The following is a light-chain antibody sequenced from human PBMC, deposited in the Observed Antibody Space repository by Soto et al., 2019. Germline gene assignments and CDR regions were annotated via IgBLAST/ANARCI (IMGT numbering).Light chain of an antibody. CDR3: QQYYSTPLT. CDR2: WAS. J-gene: IGKJ4*01. V-gene: IGKV4-1*01. CDR1: QSVLYSSNNKNY. Sequence: DIVMTQSPDSLAVSLGERATINCKSSQSVLYSSNNKNYLAWYQQKPGQPPKLLIYWASTRESGVPDRFSGSGSGKDFTLTFCSMQAEDVTVYCWQQYYSTPLTCGGGTKVEIK.